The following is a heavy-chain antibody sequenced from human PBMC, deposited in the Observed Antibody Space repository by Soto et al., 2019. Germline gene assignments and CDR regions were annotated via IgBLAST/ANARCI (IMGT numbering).Heavy chain of an antibody. Sequence: SVKVSCKASGGTFSSYAISWVRQAPGQGLEWMGGIIPIFGTANYAQKFQGRVTITADESTSTAYMELSSLRSEDTAVYYCARDGEIFGPPSPDYYYGMDVWGQGTTVTVSS. CDR1: GGTFSSYA. D-gene: IGHD3-3*01. V-gene: IGHV1-69*13. CDR2: IIPIFGTA. J-gene: IGHJ6*02. CDR3: ARDGEIFGPPSPDYYYGMDV.